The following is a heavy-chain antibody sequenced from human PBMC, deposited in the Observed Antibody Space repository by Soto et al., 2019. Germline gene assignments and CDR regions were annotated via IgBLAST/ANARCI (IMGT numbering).Heavy chain of an antibody. CDR2: IIPIFGTA. CDR1: GGTFTTYA. CDR3: AREVGATLNWFDP. D-gene: IGHD1-26*01. V-gene: IGHV1-69*01. Sequence: QVQLVQSGAEVKKPGSSVKVSCKASGGTFTTYAITWVRQAPGQGLEWMGGIIPIFGTANYAQKFQGRVTIPADESTSTASMHLSSLRSDDTAVYYCAREVGATLNWFDPWGQGTLVTVSS. J-gene: IGHJ5*02.